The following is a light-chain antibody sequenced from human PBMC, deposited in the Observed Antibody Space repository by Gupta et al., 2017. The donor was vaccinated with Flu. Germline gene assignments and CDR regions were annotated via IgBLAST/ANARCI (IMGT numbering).Light chain of an antibody. CDR1: QDISRW. CDR3: QQYNIYPPT. CDR2: GAF. J-gene: IGKJ2*01. Sequence: GARVTITCRASQDISRWLAWYQQRPEEAPKSLIYGAFDLQRGVPSRFSGSGSGTHFTPTISDLQPEDFATYYCQQYNIYPPTFGQGTKL. V-gene: IGKV1D-16*01.